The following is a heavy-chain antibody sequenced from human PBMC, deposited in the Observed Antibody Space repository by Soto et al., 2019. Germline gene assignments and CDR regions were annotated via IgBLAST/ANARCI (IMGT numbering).Heavy chain of an antibody. CDR1: GGSISSYY. CDR2: IYYSGST. V-gene: IGHV4-59*01. Sequence: PSGTLSLTCTVSGGSISSYYWSWIRQPPGKGLEWIGYIYYSGSTNYNPSLKSRVTISVDTSKNQFSLKLSSVTAADTAVYYCARESSGRPFDYWGQGTLVTVSS. J-gene: IGHJ4*02. CDR3: ARESSGRPFDY. D-gene: IGHD3-22*01.